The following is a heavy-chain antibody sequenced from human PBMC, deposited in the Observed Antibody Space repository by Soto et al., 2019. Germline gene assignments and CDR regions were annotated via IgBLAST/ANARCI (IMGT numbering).Heavy chain of an antibody. CDR3: AKGSRSIYSYYHYGMDV. D-gene: IGHD2-15*01. Sequence: QVQLVESGGGVVQPGRSLRLSCAASGFTFSSYGMHWVRQAPGKGLEWVAVISYDGSNKYYADSVKGRFTISRDNSKNTLYLQMNSLRAEDTAVYYCAKGSRSIYSYYHYGMDVWGQGTTVTVSS. CDR2: ISYDGSNK. V-gene: IGHV3-30*18. CDR1: GFTFSSYG. J-gene: IGHJ6*02.